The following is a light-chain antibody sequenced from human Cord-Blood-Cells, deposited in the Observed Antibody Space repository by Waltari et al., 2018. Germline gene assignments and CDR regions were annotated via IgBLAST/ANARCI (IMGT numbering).Light chain of an antibody. V-gene: IGLV6-57*01. Sequence: NFMLTQPHSVSESPGKTVTISCTRSSGSIPRNYVQWYQQRPGSSSTTVINEDHQLPSGVPDRFSGSIDNSSNSASLAISGLKTGDEADYYWQSYDGSNAVFGGGTQLTVL. CDR1: SGSIPRNY. J-gene: IGLJ7*01. CDR3: QSYDGSNAV. CDR2: EDH.